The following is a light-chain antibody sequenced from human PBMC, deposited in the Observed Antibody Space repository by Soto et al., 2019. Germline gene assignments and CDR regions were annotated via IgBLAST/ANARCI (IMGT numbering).Light chain of an antibody. CDR1: SSDVGGYNY. V-gene: IGLV2-14*01. J-gene: IGLJ3*02. Sequence: QSVLTQSASVSGSPGQSITISCTGTSSDVGGYNYVSWYQQHPGKAPKLMIYEVSNRPSGVSNRFSASKSGNTASLTISGLQAEDEADYYCSSYTSSSTWVFGGGTKVTVL. CDR3: SSYTSSSTWV. CDR2: EVS.